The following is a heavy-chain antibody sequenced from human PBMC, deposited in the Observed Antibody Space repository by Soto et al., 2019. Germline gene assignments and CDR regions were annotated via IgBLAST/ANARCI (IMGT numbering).Heavy chain of an antibody. CDR3: ATGGERDYYDHSGWR. V-gene: IGHV1-69*12. D-gene: IGHD3-22*01. CDR2: IIPIFGTV. J-gene: IGHJ1*01. CDR1: AGTFSNYA. Sequence: QDHLVQSGAEVKKPGSSVKVSCKASAGTFSNYALDWVRQAPGQGLEWMGGIIPIFGTVRHAQNFQGRVRITADESTARADMEVNSLRYEDTAMYYCATGGERDYYDHSGWRWGLGTLVTVSS.